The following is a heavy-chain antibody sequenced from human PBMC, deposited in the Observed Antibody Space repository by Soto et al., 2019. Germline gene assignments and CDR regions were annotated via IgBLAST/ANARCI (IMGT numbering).Heavy chain of an antibody. CDR3: SSQYIWGSYRYVYYFDY. D-gene: IGHD3-16*02. Sequence: SETLSLTCAVYGGSFSGYYWSWIRQPPGKGLEWIGEINHSGSTNYNPSLKSRVTISVDTSKNQFSLKLSSVTAADTAVYYFSSQYIWGSYRYVYYFDYWGQGTLVTVSS. V-gene: IGHV4-34*01. J-gene: IGHJ4*02. CDR2: INHSGST. CDR1: GGSFSGYY.